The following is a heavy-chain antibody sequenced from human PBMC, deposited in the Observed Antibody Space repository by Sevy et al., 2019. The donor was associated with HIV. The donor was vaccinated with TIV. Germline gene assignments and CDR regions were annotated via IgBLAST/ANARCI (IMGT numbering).Heavy chain of an antibody. D-gene: IGHD5-12*01. CDR1: GFSFSSYW. Sequence: GGSLRLSCAASGFSFSSYWMSWVRQAPGKGLEWVANIKQDGSEKDYVDSGKGRLTISRDNAKNSLYLQMKSLRAEDTAVYYCARLRGGYDFDYWGQGTQVTVSS. J-gene: IGHJ4*02. CDR2: IKQDGSEK. V-gene: IGHV3-7*01. CDR3: ARLRGGYDFDY.